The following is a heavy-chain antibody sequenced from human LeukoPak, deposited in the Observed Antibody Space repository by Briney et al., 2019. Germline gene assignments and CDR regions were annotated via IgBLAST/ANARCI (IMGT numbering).Heavy chain of an antibody. D-gene: IGHD3-9*01. Sequence: GGSLRLSCAVSGFTFSSYSFHWVRQAPGKGLEWVAYDGSTKNYADSVKGRFTFSRDNSNNTLYLQMNSLRTEDTAVYYCARDPDRLLMFGMDVWGQGTTVTVSS. CDR3: ARDPDRLLMFGMDV. CDR1: GFTFSSYS. V-gene: IGHV3-30-3*01. J-gene: IGHJ6*02. CDR2: YDGSTK.